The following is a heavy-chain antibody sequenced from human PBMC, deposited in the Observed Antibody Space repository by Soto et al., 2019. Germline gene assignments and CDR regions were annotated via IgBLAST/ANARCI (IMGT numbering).Heavy chain of an antibody. V-gene: IGHV4-39*01. CDR2: IYYSGCT. J-gene: IGHJ6*03. Sequence: QLQLQESGPGLVKPSETLSLTCTVSGGSISSSSYYCGWLRQPPGKGLEWIGSIYYSGCTYYNPSLKSRVNISVDTSKNQFSLKLSSVTAADTAVYYCASPYGSGSQGYMDVWGKGTTVTVSS. D-gene: IGHD3-10*01. CDR3: ASPYGSGSQGYMDV. CDR1: GGSISSSSYY.